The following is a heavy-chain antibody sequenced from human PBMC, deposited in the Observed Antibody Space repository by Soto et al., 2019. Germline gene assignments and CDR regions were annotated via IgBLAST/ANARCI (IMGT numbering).Heavy chain of an antibody. CDR2: ISGSGGGT. D-gene: IGHD3-16*01. CDR1: GFTFSSYA. Sequence: GSLRLSCAASGFTFSSYAMSWVRQAPGKGLEWVSAISGSGGGTYYADSVKGRFTISRDNSDNTLYLQVHSLRAEDTAVYYCAKDRRAGGNSAFYFDFWGQGAQVTVSS. J-gene: IGHJ5*01. V-gene: IGHV3-23*01. CDR3: AKDRRAGGNSAFYFDF.